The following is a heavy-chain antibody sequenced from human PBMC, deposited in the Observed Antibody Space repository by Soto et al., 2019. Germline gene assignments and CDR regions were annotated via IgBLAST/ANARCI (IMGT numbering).Heavy chain of an antibody. CDR2: IRNKAKSYTT. V-gene: IGHV3-72*01. Sequence: EVQQVESGGGLVQPGGSLRLSCAASGFTFSDYYKDWVRQAPGKGLEWVARIRNKAKSYTTEYAASVKGRFTVSRDDSKTSRDLQMNSLETEDTAVYYCVSANVDPTGHWYFDLWGRGTLVTVSS. CDR3: VSANVDPTGHWYFDL. J-gene: IGHJ2*01. D-gene: IGHD3-9*01. CDR1: GFTFSDYY.